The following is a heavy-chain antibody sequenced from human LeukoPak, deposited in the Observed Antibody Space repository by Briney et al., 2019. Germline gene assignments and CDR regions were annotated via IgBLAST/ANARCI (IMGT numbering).Heavy chain of an antibody. CDR2: MNPNSGNT. V-gene: IGHV1-8*01. J-gene: IGHJ5*02. D-gene: IGHD2-15*01. Sequence: ASVKVSCKASGYTFTSYDINWVRQATGQGLEWMGWMNPNSGNTGYAQKFQGRVTMTRNTSISTAYIELSSLRSEDTAVYYCARRYCSGGSCYGRQRGYWFDPWGQGTLVTVSS. CDR1: GYTFTSYD. CDR3: ARRYCSGGSCYGRQRGYWFDP.